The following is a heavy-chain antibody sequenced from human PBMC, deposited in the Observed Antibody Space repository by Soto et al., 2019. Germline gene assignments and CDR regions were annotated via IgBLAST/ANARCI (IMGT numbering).Heavy chain of an antibody. CDR3: AKDSGYSYGYDYFDY. J-gene: IGHJ4*02. CDR2: ISGSGGST. Sequence: GSLRLSCAASGFTFSSYAMSWVRQAPGKGLEWVSAISGSGGSTYYADSVKGRFTISRDNSKNTLYLQMNSLRAEDTAVYYCAKDSGYSYGYDYFDYWGQGTLVTVSS. D-gene: IGHD5-18*01. V-gene: IGHV3-23*01. CDR1: GFTFSSYA.